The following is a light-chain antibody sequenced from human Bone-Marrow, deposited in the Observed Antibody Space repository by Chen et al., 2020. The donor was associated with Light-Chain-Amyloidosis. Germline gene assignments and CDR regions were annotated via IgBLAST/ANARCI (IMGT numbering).Light chain of an antibody. Sequence: NFMLTPPHSVSESPGKTVIISCTRSSGSIATNYVQWYQQRPGSSPTTVIYEDAQRPSGVPDRFSGSSDRSSNSASLTISGLKTEDEADYCCQSYQGSSQGVFGGGTKLTVL. CDR1: SGSIATNY. CDR2: EDA. V-gene: IGLV6-57*01. J-gene: IGLJ3*02. CDR3: QSYQGSSQGV.